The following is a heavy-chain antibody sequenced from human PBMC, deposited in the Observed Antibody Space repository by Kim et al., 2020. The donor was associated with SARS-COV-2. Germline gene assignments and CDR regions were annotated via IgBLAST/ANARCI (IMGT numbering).Heavy chain of an antibody. J-gene: IGHJ6*02. V-gene: IGHV3-30*02. D-gene: IGHD6-13*01. CDR3: ANAGLWYSSTSGVRGGMDV. Sequence: KGRFTTSRDNSYNTLYLQMNSLRAEDTAVYYCANAGLWYSSTSGVRGGMDVWGQGTTVTVSS.